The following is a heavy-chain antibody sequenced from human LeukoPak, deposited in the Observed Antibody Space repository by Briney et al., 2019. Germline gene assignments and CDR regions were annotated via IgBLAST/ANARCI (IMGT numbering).Heavy chain of an antibody. V-gene: IGHV4-31*03. Sequence: SETLSLTCTVSGGSISSGGYYWSWIRQHPGKGLEWIGYIYYSGSTYYNPSLKSRVTISVDTSKNQFSLKLSSVTAADTAVYYCAGSSGSANADWGQGTLVTVSS. J-gene: IGHJ4*02. CDR3: AGSSGSANAD. CDR1: GGSISSGGYY. D-gene: IGHD1-26*01. CDR2: IYYSGST.